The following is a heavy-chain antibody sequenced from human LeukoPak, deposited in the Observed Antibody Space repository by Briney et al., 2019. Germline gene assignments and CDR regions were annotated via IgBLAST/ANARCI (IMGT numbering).Heavy chain of an antibody. Sequence: GESLRLSCATSGFTIKNYAMSWVRQAPGKGLEWVSTLSASSGSTDSADSVKGRFTISRDNSKSSLYLQMNSLKTEDTAVYYCTTAEWLVSFYFDYWGQGTLVTVSS. CDR3: TTAEWLVSFYFDY. V-gene: IGHV3-23*01. D-gene: IGHD6-19*01. J-gene: IGHJ4*02. CDR1: GFTIKNYA. CDR2: LSASSGST.